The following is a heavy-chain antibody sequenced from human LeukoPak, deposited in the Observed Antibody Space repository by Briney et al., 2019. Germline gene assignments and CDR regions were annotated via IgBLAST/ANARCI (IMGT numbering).Heavy chain of an antibody. CDR1: GGSISSYY. CDR3: ARALPYSSGWNHWYFDL. Sequence: SETLSLTCTVSGGSISSYYWSWIRQPPGKGLEGIGYFYYSGITNYNPSLKRRVIISVDTSKNQFSLKLSSVTAADTAVYYCARALPYSSGWNHWYFDLWGRGTLVTVSS. CDR2: FYYSGIT. D-gene: IGHD6-19*01. J-gene: IGHJ2*01. V-gene: IGHV4-59*01.